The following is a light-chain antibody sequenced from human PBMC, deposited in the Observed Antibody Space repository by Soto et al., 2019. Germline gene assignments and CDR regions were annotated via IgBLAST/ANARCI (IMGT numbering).Light chain of an antibody. CDR1: SSNIGSNS. J-gene: IGLJ3*02. CDR2: SNN. V-gene: IGLV1-44*01. Sequence: QAVLTQPPSASGTPGQRVTISCSGSSSNIGSNSVCWYQLLPGTAPKLLIYSNNRRPSGVPDRISGSKSGTSASLAISGLQSDDESGYYCAAWDDSLNGWVFGGGTQMTVL. CDR3: AAWDDSLNGWV.